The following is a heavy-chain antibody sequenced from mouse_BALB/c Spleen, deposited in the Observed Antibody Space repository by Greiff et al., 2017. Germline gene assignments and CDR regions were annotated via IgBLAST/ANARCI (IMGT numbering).Heavy chain of an antibody. J-gene: IGHJ3*01. CDR2: ISSGSSTI. V-gene: IGHV5-17*02. CDR1: GFTFSSFG. Sequence: EVQLVESGGGLVQPGGSRKLSCAASGFTFSSFGMHWVRQAPEKGLEWVAYISSGSSTIYYADTVKGRFTISRDNPKNTLFLQMTSLRSEDTAMYYCARSEDYGYVFAYWGQGTLVTVSA. CDR3: ARSEDYGYVFAY. D-gene: IGHD1-2*01.